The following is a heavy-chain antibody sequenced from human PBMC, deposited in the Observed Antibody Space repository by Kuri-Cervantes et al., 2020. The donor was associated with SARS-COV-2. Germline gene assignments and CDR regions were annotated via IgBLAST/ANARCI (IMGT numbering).Heavy chain of an antibody. J-gene: IGHJ5*02. D-gene: IGHD3-10*02. CDR2: ISGSGDIT. CDR1: GFTFSSYA. CDR3: AKYLVRGGLNWFDP. Sequence: GGSLRLSCAGSGFTFSSYAMSWVRQAPTKGLEWVSAISGSGDITYYGDSVQGRFTISRDNSKNTLYLQMNSLRAEDTAVYYCAKYLVRGGLNWFDPWGQGTLVTVSS. V-gene: IGHV3-23*01.